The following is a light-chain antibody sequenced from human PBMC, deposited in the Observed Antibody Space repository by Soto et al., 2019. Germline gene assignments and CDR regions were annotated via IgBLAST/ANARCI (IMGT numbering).Light chain of an antibody. CDR1: SADIGLYNY. J-gene: IGLJ1*01. Sequence: QSALTQPASVSGSPGQSITVSCTGTSADIGLYNYVSSYQQYPGRAPKLLIYEVANRPTGVSTRFSGSKSGNTASLTISGLLAEDGATYYCSSFSTNSTLVFGTATKLTLL. CDR3: SSFSTNSTLV. CDR2: EVA. V-gene: IGLV2-14*01.